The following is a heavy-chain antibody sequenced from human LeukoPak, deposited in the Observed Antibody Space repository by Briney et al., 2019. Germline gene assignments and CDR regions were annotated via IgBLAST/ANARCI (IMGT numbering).Heavy chain of an antibody. CDR1: GGSISSSSSYY. J-gene: IGHJ4*02. V-gene: IGHV4-39*01. CDR2: IYYSGST. Sequence: PSETLSLTCTVSGGSISSSSSYYWGWIRQPPGKGLEWIGSIYYSGSTYYNPSLKSRVTISVDTSKNQFSLQLSSVTAADTAVYYCARQYDTGGYYCFDYWGQGTLVTVAS. D-gene: IGHD3-22*01. CDR3: ARQYDTGGYYCFDY.